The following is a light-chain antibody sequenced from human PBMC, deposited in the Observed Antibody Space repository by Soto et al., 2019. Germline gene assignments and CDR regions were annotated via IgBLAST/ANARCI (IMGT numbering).Light chain of an antibody. Sequence: QSVLTQPPSVSGAPGQRVTISCTGSSSNIGAGYDVHWYQQPPGTAPKLLIYGNTNRPSGVPDRFSGSKSGTSASLVIAGLQAEDEADYYCQSNDVSLSVVFGGGTKLTVL. V-gene: IGLV1-40*01. J-gene: IGLJ2*01. CDR1: SSNIGAGYD. CDR3: QSNDVSLSVV. CDR2: GNT.